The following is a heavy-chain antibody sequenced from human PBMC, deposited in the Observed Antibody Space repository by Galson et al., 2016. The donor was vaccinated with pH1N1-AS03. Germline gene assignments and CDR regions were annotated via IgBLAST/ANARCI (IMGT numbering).Heavy chain of an antibody. CDR2: LQYDESYR. Sequence: SLRLSCAASGFTFSSYGMHWVRQAPGKGLEWVAFLQYDESYRNYADPVKGRFTISRDISKSTLYLHMNSLRVDDTAVYFCVKEEGLGGQRDHWGQGTLVIVSS. J-gene: IGHJ4*02. CDR1: GFTFSSYG. CDR3: VKEEGLGGQRDH. D-gene: IGHD2-15*01. V-gene: IGHV3-30*02.